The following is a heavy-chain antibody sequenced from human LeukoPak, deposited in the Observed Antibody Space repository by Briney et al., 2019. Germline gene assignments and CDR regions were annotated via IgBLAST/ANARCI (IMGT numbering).Heavy chain of an antibody. Sequence: GGSLRLSCAASGFTFSSYAMSWVRQAPGKGLEWVSAFSGSGGSTYYADSVKGRFTISRDNSKNTLYLQMNSLRAEDTAVYYCASGFLAARFDYWGQGTLVTVSS. D-gene: IGHD3-10*01. V-gene: IGHV3-23*01. J-gene: IGHJ4*02. CDR1: GFTFSSYA. CDR2: FSGSGGST. CDR3: ASGFLAARFDY.